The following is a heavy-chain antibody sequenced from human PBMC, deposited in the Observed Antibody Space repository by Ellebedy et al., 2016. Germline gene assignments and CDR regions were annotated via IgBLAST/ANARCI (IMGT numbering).Heavy chain of an antibody. CDR1: GFTFSNFW. D-gene: IGHD3-10*01. V-gene: IGHV3-7*01. CDR3: ANVGGSGIYYNGF. J-gene: IGHJ4*02. Sequence: GGSLRLSCAASGFTFSNFWMIWVRQAPGKGLEWVANIKEDGSEKKYVDSVKGRFTISRDNAKNSLYLQMNSLRTEDTAVYYCANVGGSGIYYNGFWGQGTLVTVSS. CDR2: IKEDGSEK.